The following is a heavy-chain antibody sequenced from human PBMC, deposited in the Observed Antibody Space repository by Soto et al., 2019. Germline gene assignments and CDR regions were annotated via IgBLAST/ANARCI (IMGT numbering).Heavy chain of an antibody. Sequence: ASVKVPSKASGYCFANYALYSLRHSPGQRLEWMGWINAGNGNTKYSQKFQGRVTITRDTSATTAYMELSSLRSEDTAVYYCARVGTTVTTSWYFDLWCRGPLV. V-gene: IGHV1-3*01. CDR1: GYCFANYA. J-gene: IGHJ2*01. D-gene: IGHD4-17*01. CDR2: INAGNGNT. CDR3: ARVGTTVTTSWYFDL.